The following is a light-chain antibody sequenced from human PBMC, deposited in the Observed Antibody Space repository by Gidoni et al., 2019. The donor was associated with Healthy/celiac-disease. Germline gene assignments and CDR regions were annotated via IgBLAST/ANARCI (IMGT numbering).Light chain of an antibody. Sequence: SSELTPDPAVSVALGQTVRITCQGDSLRSYYASWYQQKPGQAPVLFIHGKKNRPSGIPDRFSGSSAGNTASVTITGAQAEDEADYYCNSRDSSGNHDVCGTGTKVTVL. CDR2: GKK. CDR3: NSRDSSGNHDV. J-gene: IGLJ1*01. V-gene: IGLV3-19*01. CDR1: SLRSYY.